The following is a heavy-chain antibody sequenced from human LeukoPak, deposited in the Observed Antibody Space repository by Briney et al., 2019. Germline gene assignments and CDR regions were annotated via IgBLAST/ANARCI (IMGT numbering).Heavy chain of an antibody. V-gene: IGHV3-23*01. J-gene: IGHJ4*02. CDR3: AKKGGSHDPYDS. CDR2: ISGSGTAT. CDR1: GFTFGSDA. D-gene: IGHD2-15*01. Sequence: GGSLRLSCAATGFTFGSDAMSWVRQAPGSGLQWVSSISGSGTATFYAESVKGRFTISRDNSKNTLHLQMNSLRAEDTAMYYCAKKGGSHDPYDSWGQGTLVTVSS.